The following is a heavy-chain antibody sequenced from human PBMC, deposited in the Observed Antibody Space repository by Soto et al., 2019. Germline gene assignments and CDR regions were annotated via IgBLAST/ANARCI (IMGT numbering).Heavy chain of an antibody. CDR2: INYSGST. D-gene: IGHD6-25*01. J-gene: IGHJ4*02. CDR1: GGSISSYH. CDR3: ARGAAGVSSY. V-gene: IGHV4-59*01. Sequence: QVQLQESGPGLVKSSETLSLTCTVSGGSISSYHWSWIRQPKGKGLEWIGYINYSGSTNNNPSLRXXVXLXXDTSKTQFSLKLKSVTAADTAVYYCARGAAGVSSYWGQGILVTVSS.